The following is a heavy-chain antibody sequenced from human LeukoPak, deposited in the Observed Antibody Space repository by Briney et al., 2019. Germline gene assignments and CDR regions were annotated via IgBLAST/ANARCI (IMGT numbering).Heavy chain of an antibody. CDR3: ARGGDSSGYNSLLYFDY. J-gene: IGHJ4*02. D-gene: IGHD3-22*01. Sequence: TGGSVRLSCAASGFTVSSNYMSWVRQAPGKGLEWVASIKQDGGEKYYVDSVKGRFTISRDNVKNSLYVQMNSLRAEDTAVYYCARGGDSSGYNSLLYFDYWGPGSLVSVSS. CDR1: GFTVSSNY. CDR2: IKQDGGEK. V-gene: IGHV3-7*05.